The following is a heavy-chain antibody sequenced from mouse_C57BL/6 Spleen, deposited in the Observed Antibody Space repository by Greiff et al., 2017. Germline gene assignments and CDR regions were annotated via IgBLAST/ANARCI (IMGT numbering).Heavy chain of an antibody. CDR3: ARTYRRAMDY. D-gene: IGHD5-1*01. Sequence: VQLKESGPELVKPGASVKISCKASGYSFTGYYMNWVKQSPEKSLEWIGEINPSTGGTTYNQKFKAKATLTVDKSSSTAYMQLKSLTSEDSAVYYCARTYRRAMDYWGQGTSVTVSS. CDR2: INPSTGGT. J-gene: IGHJ4*01. CDR1: GYSFTGYY. V-gene: IGHV1-42*01.